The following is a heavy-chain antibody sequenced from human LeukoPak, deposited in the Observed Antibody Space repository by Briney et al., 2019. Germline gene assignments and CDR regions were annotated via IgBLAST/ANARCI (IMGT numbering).Heavy chain of an antibody. CDR2: IRYDGRNK. J-gene: IGHJ3*02. D-gene: IGHD6-13*01. Sequence: GGSLRLSCAASGFTFSSYAMHWVRQAPGKGLEWVAFIRYDGRNKYYADSVKGRFTISRDNSKNTLYLQMNSLRAEDTAVYYCAKNPYSSSAWAFDIWGQGTMVTVSS. V-gene: IGHV3-30*02. CDR1: GFTFSSYA. CDR3: AKNPYSSSAWAFDI.